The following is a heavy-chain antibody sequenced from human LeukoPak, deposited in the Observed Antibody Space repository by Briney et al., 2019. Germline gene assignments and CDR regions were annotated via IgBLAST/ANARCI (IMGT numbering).Heavy chain of an antibody. CDR1: GFTFSTYS. V-gene: IGHV3-21*01. CDR3: ARDLAPIVGASDN. CDR2: ISSGSSHM. J-gene: IGHJ4*02. D-gene: IGHD1-26*01. Sequence: GGSLRLSCAASGFTFSTYSMSWVRQAPGMGLEWVSFISSGSSHMYYADSLKGRFSISRDGAKNSLYLQMNGLGAEDTAVYYCARDLAPIVGASDNWGQGTLVTVSS.